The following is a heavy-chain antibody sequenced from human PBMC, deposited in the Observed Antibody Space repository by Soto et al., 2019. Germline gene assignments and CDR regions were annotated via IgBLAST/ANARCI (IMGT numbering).Heavy chain of an antibody. D-gene: IGHD3-10*01. CDR1: GFTFSDSA. CDR3: ANFGDYGGFDP. CDR2: IKSHADTYAT. J-gene: IGHJ5*02. Sequence: EVQLVESGGGLVQPGGSLKLSCAASGFTFSDSAMHWVRQASGKGLEWVGRIKSHADTYATAYAASVKGRFTISRDDSKNTAYLQMNSLKTEVTAVYYCANFGDYGGFDPWGQGTLVTVSS. V-gene: IGHV3-73*01.